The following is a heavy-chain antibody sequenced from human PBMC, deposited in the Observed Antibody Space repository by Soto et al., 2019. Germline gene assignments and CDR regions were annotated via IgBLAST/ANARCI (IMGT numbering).Heavy chain of an antibody. Sequence: HLGGSLRLSCAASGFTFSSYGMHWVRQAPGKGLEWVAVISYDVSNKYYADSVKGRFTISRDNSKNTLYLQMNSLRAEDTAVFYCAKGGYCSSTSCYLVAFFDYWGQGTLVTVSS. CDR3: AKGGYCSSTSCYLVAFFDY. D-gene: IGHD2-2*01. CDR2: ISYDVSNK. V-gene: IGHV3-30*18. CDR1: GFTFSSYG. J-gene: IGHJ4*02.